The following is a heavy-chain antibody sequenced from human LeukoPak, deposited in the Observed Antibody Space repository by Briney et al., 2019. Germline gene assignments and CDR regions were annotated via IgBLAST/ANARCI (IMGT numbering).Heavy chain of an antibody. CDR3: ARAGYRNDFWSGYYPPNYYYGMDV. V-gene: IGHV4-30-2*01. D-gene: IGHD3-3*01. Sequence: SQTLSLTCAVSGGALSSGGYSWSWIRQPPGKGLEWIGYIYHSGSTYYNPSLKSRVTISVDRSKNQFPLKLSSVTAADTAVYYCARAGYRNDFWSGYYPPNYYYGMDVWGQGTTVTVSS. J-gene: IGHJ6*02. CDR2: IYHSGST. CDR1: GGALSSGGYS.